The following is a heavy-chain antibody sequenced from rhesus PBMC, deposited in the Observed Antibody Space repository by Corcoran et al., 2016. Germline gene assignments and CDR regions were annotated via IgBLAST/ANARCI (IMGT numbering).Heavy chain of an antibody. D-gene: IGHD6-25*01. CDR2: ISYSGST. V-gene: IGHV4-122*02. Sequence: QLQLQESGPGLVKPSETLSLTCAVSGYSISSGYGWSWIRQPPGKGLEWIGYISYSGSTSYNPSLKSRVTISKDTSKNQFSLKLSSVTAADTAVYYCARSIAAAVFDYWGQGVLVTVSS. J-gene: IGHJ4*01. CDR3: ARSIAAAVFDY. CDR1: GYSISSGYG.